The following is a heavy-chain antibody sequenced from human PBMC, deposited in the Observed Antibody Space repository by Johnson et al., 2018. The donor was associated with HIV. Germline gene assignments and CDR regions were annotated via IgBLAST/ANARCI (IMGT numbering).Heavy chain of an antibody. J-gene: IGHJ3*02. CDR1: GFTFDDYG. Sequence: VQLVESGGGVVRPGGSLRLSCVASGFTFDDYGMSGVRQAPGKGLEWVAGIEWHGGSTGYADYVKGRFTISRENAKNSQYLKMNSQRAEDTAVYYCARDKVTYYDFWSGPGGAFDMWGQGTLVTVSS. V-gene: IGHV3-20*04. D-gene: IGHD3-3*01. CDR3: ARDKVTYYDFWSGPGGAFDM. CDR2: IEWHGGST.